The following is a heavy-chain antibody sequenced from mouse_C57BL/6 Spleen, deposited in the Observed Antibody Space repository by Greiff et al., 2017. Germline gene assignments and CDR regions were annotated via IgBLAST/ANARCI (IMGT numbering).Heavy chain of an antibody. CDR2: IDPSDSET. D-gene: IGHD3-3*01. Sequence: QVQLQQPGAELVRPGSSVKLSCKASGYTFTSYWMHWVKQRPIQGLEWIGNIDPSDSETHYNQKFKDKATLTVDKSSSTAYMQPSSLTSEDSTVYYCARGDGSRLGNFDYWGQGTTLTVSS. V-gene: IGHV1-52*01. CDR3: ARGDGSRLGNFDY. J-gene: IGHJ2*01. CDR1: GYTFTSYW.